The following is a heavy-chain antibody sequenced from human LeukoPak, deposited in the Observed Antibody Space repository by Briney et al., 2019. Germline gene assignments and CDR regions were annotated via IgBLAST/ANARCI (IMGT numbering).Heavy chain of an antibody. D-gene: IGHD5-24*01. J-gene: IGHJ4*02. Sequence: ASVRVSCKASGYRFTSYGISWVRQAPGQGLEWMGWISGDSGDTNYAQELQGRITMTRDTSTSTAYLDLRSLRSDDTAVYYCARERWLQKYDDCWGQGTLVTVSS. CDR1: GYRFTSYG. CDR2: ISGDSGDT. CDR3: ARERWLQKYDDC. V-gene: IGHV1-18*01.